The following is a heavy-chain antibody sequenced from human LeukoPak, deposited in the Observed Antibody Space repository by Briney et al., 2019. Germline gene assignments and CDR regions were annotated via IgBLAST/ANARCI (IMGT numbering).Heavy chain of an antibody. Sequence: SETLSLTCTVSGGSISSYYWSWIRQPPGKGLEWIGYIYYSGNTNYNPSLKSRVTISVDTSKNQFSLKLSSVTAADTAVYYCARSPELGSYYYYGMDVWGQGTTVTVSS. CDR1: GGSISSYY. J-gene: IGHJ6*02. CDR2: IYYSGNT. D-gene: IGHD1-14*01. V-gene: IGHV4-59*08. CDR3: ARSPELGSYYYYGMDV.